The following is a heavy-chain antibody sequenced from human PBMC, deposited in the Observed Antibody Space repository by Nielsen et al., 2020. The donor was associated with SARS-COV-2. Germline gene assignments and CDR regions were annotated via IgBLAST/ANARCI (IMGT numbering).Heavy chain of an antibody. CDR3: ARPPDT. J-gene: IGHJ3*01. CDR2: IHHSGAT. V-gene: IGHV4-61*05. CDR1: GGSISSSNYY. Sequence: SETLSLTCTVSGGSISSSNYYWGWIRQPPGKGLEWLGFIHHSGATTYNPSLESRVTMSVDTSKNQFSLKLRSVTAADTAVYYCARPPDTWGQGTMVTVSS.